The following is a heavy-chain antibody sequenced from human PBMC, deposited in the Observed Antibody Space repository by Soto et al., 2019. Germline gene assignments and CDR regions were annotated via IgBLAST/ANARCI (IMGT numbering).Heavy chain of an antibody. CDR1: GFTFSSYA. D-gene: IGHD2-2*01. J-gene: IGHJ4*02. CDR2: ISGSGGST. V-gene: IGHV3-23*01. Sequence: PGGSLRLSCAASGFTFSSYAMSWVRQAPGKGLEWVSAISGSGGSTYYADSVKGRFTISRDNSKNTLYLQMNSLRAEDTAVYYSAKAHVNFRFADRYPPPAPVYWGQGTLVTVPQ. CDR3: AKAHVNFRFADRYPPPAPVY.